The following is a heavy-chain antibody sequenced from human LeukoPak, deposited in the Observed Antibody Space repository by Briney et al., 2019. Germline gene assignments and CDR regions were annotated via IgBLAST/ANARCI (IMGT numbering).Heavy chain of an antibody. J-gene: IGHJ4*02. CDR3: ARSLGGYSYGSFDY. CDR1: GFTFSNYW. CDR2: INSDGINT. V-gene: IGHV3-74*01. Sequence: PGGSLRLSCAASGFTFSNYWMHWVRQAPGKGLVWVSRINSDGINTSYADSVKGRFTISRDNAKNTLNLQMNSLRAEDTAVYYCARSLGGYSYGSFDYWGQGTLVTVSS. D-gene: IGHD5-18*01.